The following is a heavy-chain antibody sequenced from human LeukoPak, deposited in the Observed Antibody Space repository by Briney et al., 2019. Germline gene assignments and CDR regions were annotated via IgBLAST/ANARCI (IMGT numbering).Heavy chain of an antibody. CDR2: IYTSGST. V-gene: IGHV4-61*02. CDR3: ARTKYYDFWSGYYPTS. Sequence: PSETLSLTCTVSGGSISSGSYYWSWIRQPAGKGLEWIGRIYTSGSTNYNPSLKSRVTISVDTSKNRFSLKLSSVTAADTAVYYCARTKYYDFWSGYYPTSWGQGTLVTVSS. D-gene: IGHD3-3*01. J-gene: IGHJ5*02. CDR1: GGSISSGSYY.